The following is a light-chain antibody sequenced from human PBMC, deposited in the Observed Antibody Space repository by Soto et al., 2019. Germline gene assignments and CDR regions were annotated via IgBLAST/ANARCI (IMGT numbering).Light chain of an antibody. CDR2: NVS. CDR3: MQGTHWPLT. CDR1: QSLEYSDGNTY. V-gene: IGKV2-30*01. Sequence: TQPASVSGSPGQPASISCRSSQSLEYSDGNTYLSWFHQRPGQSPRRLIYNVSNRDSGVPDRFSGSGSGTDFTLKISRVEAEDVGVYYCMQGTHWPLTFGGGTKVDIK. J-gene: IGKJ4*01.